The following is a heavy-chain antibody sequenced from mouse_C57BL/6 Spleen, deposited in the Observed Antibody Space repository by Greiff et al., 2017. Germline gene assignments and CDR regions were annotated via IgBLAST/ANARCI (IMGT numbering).Heavy chain of an antibody. CDR3: TTDYYGSLDY. J-gene: IGHJ2*01. D-gene: IGHD1-1*01. CDR2: IDPEDGDT. V-gene: IGHV14-1*01. CDR1: GFNIKDYY. Sequence: EVQLQQSGAELVRPGASVKLSCTASGFNIKDYYMHWVKQRPEQGLEWIGRIDPEDGDTEYASQFQGKATMTADTSSNTAYLQLSSLTSEDTAVYYCTTDYYGSLDYWGQGTTLTVSS.